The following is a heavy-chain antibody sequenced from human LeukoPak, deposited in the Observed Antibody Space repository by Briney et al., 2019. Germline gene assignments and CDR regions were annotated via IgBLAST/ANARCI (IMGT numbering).Heavy chain of an antibody. CDR1: GGSFSGYY. D-gene: IGHD3-10*01. J-gene: IGHJ3*01. Sequence: SETLSLTCAVYGGSFSGYYWSWIRQPPGKGLEWIGEINHSGSTNYNPPLKSRVTISVDTSKNQFSLKLSSVTAADTAVYYCARFGRTRASVWGQGTMVTVSS. CDR2: INHSGST. V-gene: IGHV4-34*01. CDR3: ARFGRTRASV.